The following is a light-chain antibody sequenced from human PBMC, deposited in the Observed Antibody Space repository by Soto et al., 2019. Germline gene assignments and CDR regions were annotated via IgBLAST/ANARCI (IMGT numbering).Light chain of an antibody. CDR3: HQYGTSPLT. J-gene: IGKJ4*01. Sequence: EIVLTQSPGTLSLSPGERATLSCRASQSVSSNYLAWYQQKPGQAPRLLIYGASSRATGIPDRFSGSGSWTDFTLNISRLEPEDFAVYYCHQYGTSPLTFGGGTKVEIK. CDR2: GAS. V-gene: IGKV3-20*01. CDR1: QSVSSNY.